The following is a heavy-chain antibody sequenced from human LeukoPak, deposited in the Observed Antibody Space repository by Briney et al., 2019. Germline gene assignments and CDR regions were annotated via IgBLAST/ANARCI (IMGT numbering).Heavy chain of an antibody. J-gene: IGHJ4*02. CDR3: ARAPNREGGGALFDY. CDR2: IYSSGST. Sequence: SETLSLTCTVSGGSIISYYWSWIRQPAGKGLEWIGRIYSSGSTNYNPSLKSRVTMSVDTSKNQFSLNLSSVTAADTAVYYCARAPNREGGGALFDYWGQGTLVTVSS. V-gene: IGHV4-4*07. CDR1: GGSIISYY. D-gene: IGHD3-16*01.